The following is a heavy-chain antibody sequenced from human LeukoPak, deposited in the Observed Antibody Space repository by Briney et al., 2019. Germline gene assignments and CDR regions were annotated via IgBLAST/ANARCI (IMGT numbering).Heavy chain of an antibody. CDR1: GFTFSSYA. CDR2: ITASGDNT. V-gene: IGHV3-23*01. J-gene: IGHJ4*02. Sequence: GGSLRLSCAASGFTFSSYAMGWVRQAPGKGLEWVSAITASGDNTYYADSVKGRLTISRDNSKNTLYLQMNSLRAEDTAVYYCAKGNGYSYGRYYFDYWGQGTLVTVSS. D-gene: IGHD5-18*01. CDR3: AKGNGYSYGRYYFDY.